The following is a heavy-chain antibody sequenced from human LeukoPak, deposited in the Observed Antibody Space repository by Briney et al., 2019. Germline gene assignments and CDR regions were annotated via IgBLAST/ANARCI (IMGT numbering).Heavy chain of an antibody. CDR2: ISYDGSGK. D-gene: IGHD2-2*01. Sequence: GGSLRLSCAASGFTFSSYGMHWVRQAPGKGLEWVALISYDGSGKYYGDSVEGRFTISRDTSKNTLYLQMNSLRPEDTAVYYCAKDPRYCRTTSCPADGYFDYWGQGTLVTVSS. J-gene: IGHJ4*02. V-gene: IGHV3-30*18. CDR3: AKDPRYCRTTSCPADGYFDY. CDR1: GFTFSSYG.